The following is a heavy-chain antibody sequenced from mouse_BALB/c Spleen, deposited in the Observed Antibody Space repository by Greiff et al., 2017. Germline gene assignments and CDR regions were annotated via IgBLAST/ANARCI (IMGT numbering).Heavy chain of an antibody. Sequence: EVKLVESGGGLVKPGGSLKLSCAASGFTFSSYAMSWVRQTPEKRLEWVATISSGGSYTYYPDSVKGRSTISRDNAKNTLYLQISSLRSEDTAMYDCARHVDYSEGKAWFAYWGQGTLVTVSA. CDR1: GFTFSSYA. V-gene: IGHV5-9-3*01. D-gene: IGHD3-3*01. CDR2: ISSGGSYT. J-gene: IGHJ3*01. CDR3: ARHVDYSEGKAWFAY.